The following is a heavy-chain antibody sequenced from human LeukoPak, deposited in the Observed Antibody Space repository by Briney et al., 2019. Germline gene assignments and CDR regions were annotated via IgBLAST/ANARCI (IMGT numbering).Heavy chain of an antibody. CDR1: GYTFTSYD. CDR3: ARGISRYYDSRDRGYY. Sequence: GASVKVSCKASGYTFTSYDINWVRQATGQGLEWMGWMNPNSGNTGYAQKFQGRVTMTRNTSISTAYMELSSLRSEDTAVYYCARGISRYYDSRDRGYYWGQGTLVTVSS. D-gene: IGHD3-22*01. J-gene: IGHJ4*02. V-gene: IGHV1-8*01. CDR2: MNPNSGNT.